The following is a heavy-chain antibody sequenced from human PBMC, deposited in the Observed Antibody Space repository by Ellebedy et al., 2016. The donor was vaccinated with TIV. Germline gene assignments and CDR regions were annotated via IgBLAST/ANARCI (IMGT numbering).Heavy chain of an antibody. D-gene: IGHD1/OR15-1a*01. Sequence: MPSETLSLTCTVSGGSISSYYWSWIRKPPGKGLEWIGYIYYSGSTNYNPSLKSRVTISVDTSKNQFSLKLSSVTAADTAVYYCARHVPRSPTNAFDIWGQGTMVTVSS. V-gene: IGHV4-59*08. CDR2: IYYSGST. J-gene: IGHJ3*02. CDR1: GGSISSYY. CDR3: ARHVPRSPTNAFDI.